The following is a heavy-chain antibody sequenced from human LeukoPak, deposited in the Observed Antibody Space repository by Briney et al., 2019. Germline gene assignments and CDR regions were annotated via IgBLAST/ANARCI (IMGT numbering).Heavy chain of an antibody. CDR1: GYTFNVYY. CDR2: INPNGGDT. CDR3: ARTTGPLSGGRLGY. V-gene: IGHV1-2*02. D-gene: IGHD2-15*01. Sequence: GASVKVSCKASGYTFNVYYMHWVRQAPGQGLEWIGWINPNGGDTNSAEKFRDRVTLTRDTSTSTAYMELNRLRSDDTAVYYCARTTGPLSGGRLGYWGQGTLVTVSS. J-gene: IGHJ4*02.